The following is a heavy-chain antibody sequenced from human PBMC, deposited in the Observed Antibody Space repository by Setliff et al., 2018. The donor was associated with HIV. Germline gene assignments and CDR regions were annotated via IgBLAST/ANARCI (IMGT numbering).Heavy chain of an antibody. CDR3: VGLGYSFSYRWWFDP. CDR2: ISPFDDTT. V-gene: IGHV1-46*01. D-gene: IGHD5-18*01. J-gene: IGHJ5*02. Sequence: ASVKVSCKASGYTFTSAYIHWVRQAPGQGLEWMGIISPFDDTTNYAQKFQGRVTTTRDTSTSTAYMELSSLRSEDTAVYYCVGLGYSFSYRWWFDPWGQGTLVTVSS. CDR1: GYTFTSAY.